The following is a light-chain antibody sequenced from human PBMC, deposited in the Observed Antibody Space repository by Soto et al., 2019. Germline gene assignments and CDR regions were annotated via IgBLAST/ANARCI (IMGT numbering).Light chain of an antibody. J-gene: IGKJ1*01. CDR2: GAS. Sequence: EIVMTQSPPTLSVSPGERATLSCRASQSVGSYLAWYQQKPGQAPRLLIYGASSRATGIPDRFSGSGSGTDFTLTISRLEPEDFAVYYCQQYGRSPTTFGQGTKVDIK. V-gene: IGKV3-20*01. CDR1: QSVGSY. CDR3: QQYGRSPTT.